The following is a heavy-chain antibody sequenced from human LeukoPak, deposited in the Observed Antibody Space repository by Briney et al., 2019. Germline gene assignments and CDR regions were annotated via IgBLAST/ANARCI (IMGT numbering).Heavy chain of an antibody. CDR2: IYYSGST. CDR1: GGSISSYY. CDR3: ARVESATRGYYFDY. J-gene: IGHJ4*02. V-gene: IGHV4-59*01. D-gene: IGHD3-16*01. Sequence: SETLSLTCTVSGGSISSYYWSWIRQPPGKGLEWIGYIYYSGSTNYNPSLKSRVTISVDTSKNQFSLKLSSVTAADTAVYYCARVESATRGYYFDYWGQGTLVTVSS.